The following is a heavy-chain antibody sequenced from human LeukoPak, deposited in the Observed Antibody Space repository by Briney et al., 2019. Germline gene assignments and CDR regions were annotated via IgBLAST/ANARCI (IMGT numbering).Heavy chain of an antibody. CDR3: ARGGYYDSSGYYKYYFDY. D-gene: IGHD3-22*01. CDR2: IYPGDSDT. J-gene: IGHJ4*02. Sequence: GESLKISCKGSGYSFTSYWIGWVRQMPGKGLEWIGIIYPGDSDTRYSPSFQGQVTISADKSISTAYLQWSSLKASDTAMYYCARGGYYDSSGYYKYYFDYCGQGTLVTVSS. CDR1: GYSFTSYW. V-gene: IGHV5-51*01.